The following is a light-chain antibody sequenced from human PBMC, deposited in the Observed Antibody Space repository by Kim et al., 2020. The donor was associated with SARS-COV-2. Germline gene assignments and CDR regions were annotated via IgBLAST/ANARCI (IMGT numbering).Light chain of an antibody. Sequence: SSELTQDPAVSVALGQTVRITCQGDSLRSYYASWYQQKPGQAPVLVIYGKNNRPSGIPDRFSGSSSGNTASLTITGAQAEDAADYYCNSRDSSGNYVFGT. J-gene: IGLJ1*01. V-gene: IGLV3-19*01. CDR3: NSRDSSGNYV. CDR2: GKN. CDR1: SLRSYY.